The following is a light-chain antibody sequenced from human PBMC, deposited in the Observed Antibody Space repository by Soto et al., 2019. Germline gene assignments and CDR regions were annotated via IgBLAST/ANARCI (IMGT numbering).Light chain of an antibody. CDR3: QQYYSRES. Sequence: DIQMTQSPSIVSASVGDTVTITCRASQAVNPWLAWLQQKPGKVPRVLIYKTSDLENGVPSRFSGSGSGTEYTLTISNLQPDDFATYYCQQYYSRESFGQGTKV. V-gene: IGKV1-5*03. CDR1: QAVNPW. J-gene: IGKJ1*01. CDR2: KTS.